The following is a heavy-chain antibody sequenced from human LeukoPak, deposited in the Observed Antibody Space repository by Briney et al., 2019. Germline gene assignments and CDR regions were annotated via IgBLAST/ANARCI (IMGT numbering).Heavy chain of an antibody. CDR2: IYSGGST. V-gene: IGHV3-53*01. Sequence: GGSLRLSCAASGFTVSSNYMSWVRQAPGKGLEWVSVIYSGGSTYYADSVKGRFTISRDNSKNTLYLQMNSLRAEDTAVYYCASRRSRDGYNYYYYGMDVWGQGTTVTISS. J-gene: IGHJ6*02. CDR1: GFTVSSNY. CDR3: ASRRSRDGYNYYYYGMDV. D-gene: IGHD5-24*01.